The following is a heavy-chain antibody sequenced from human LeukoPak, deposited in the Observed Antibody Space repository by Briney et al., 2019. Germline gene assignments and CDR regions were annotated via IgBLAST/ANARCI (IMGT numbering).Heavy chain of an antibody. CDR3: AKRGVVIRVILVGFHKEAYYFDS. J-gene: IGHJ4*02. CDR2: ISDSGGNT. D-gene: IGHD3-22*01. Sequence: PGGSLRLSCAVSGITLSNYGMSWVRQAPGKGLEWVAGISDSGGNTKYADSVKGRFTISRDKPKNTLYLQMNSLRAEDTAVYFCAKRGVVIRVILVGFHKEAYYFDSWGQGALVTVSS. V-gene: IGHV3-23*01. CDR1: GITLSNYG.